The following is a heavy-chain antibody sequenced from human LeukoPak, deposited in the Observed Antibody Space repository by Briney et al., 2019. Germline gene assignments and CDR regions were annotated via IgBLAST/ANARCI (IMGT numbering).Heavy chain of an antibody. CDR3: AKLFTIDY. V-gene: IGHV3-30*04. D-gene: IGHD2-15*01. Sequence: GGSLRLSCAASGFTFSSYVMHWVRQAPGKGLEWVAIISYDGSNEYYADSVKGRFTISRDNSKNTLYLQMNSLRAEDTAVYYCAKLFTIDYWGQGTLVTVSS. CDR1: GFTFSSYV. CDR2: ISYDGSNE. J-gene: IGHJ4*02.